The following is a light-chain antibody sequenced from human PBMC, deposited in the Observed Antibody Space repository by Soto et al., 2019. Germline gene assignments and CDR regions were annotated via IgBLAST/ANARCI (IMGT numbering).Light chain of an antibody. CDR2: GAS. J-gene: IGKJ4*01. CDR1: QSVSNN. Sequence: ETVLTQSPGTLSVSPGERATLSCRASQSVSNNLAWYQQKPGQAPRLLISGASTRATGIPARFSGSGSGTEFTLTISSLQSEDFAVYYCQQYNNWPPLTFGGGTKVEIK. CDR3: QQYNNWPPLT. V-gene: IGKV3-15*01.